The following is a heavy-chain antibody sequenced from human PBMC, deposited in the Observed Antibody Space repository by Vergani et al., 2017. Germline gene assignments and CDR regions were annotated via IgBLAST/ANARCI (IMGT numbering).Heavy chain of an antibody. Sequence: QVRLQESGPGLVKPSETLSLTCSVSVGSMSGYYWSWIRQPPGKGLEWISSVSHSGDTYFNPSLKGRVSISMDTSKNYFFLTLSSVTAADTAMYYCARRSSSYYFDIWGQGVLITVSS. CDR3: ARRSSSYYFDI. CDR1: VGSMSGYY. J-gene: IGHJ5*02. V-gene: IGHV4-59*04. CDR2: VSHSGDT. D-gene: IGHD3-22*01.